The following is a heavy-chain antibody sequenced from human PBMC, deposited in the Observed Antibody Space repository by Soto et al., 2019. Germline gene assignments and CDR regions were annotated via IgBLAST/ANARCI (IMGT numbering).Heavy chain of an antibody. CDR2: ISGSGGST. V-gene: IGHV3-23*01. CDR3: AKAIESANFDY. CDR1: GFTFGSYA. J-gene: IGHJ4*02. Sequence: EVPLLESGGGLVQPGGSLRLSCAASGFTFGSYAMSWVRQAPGKGLGWVSTISGSGGSTYYADSVKGRFTISRDNSKNTLYLQMNSLRAEDTAVYYCAKAIESANFDYWGQGTLVTVSS.